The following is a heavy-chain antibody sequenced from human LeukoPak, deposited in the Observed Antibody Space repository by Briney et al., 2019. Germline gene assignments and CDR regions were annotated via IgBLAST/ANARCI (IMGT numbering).Heavy chain of an antibody. CDR3: ANPSTVTSFDY. CDR2: ISGSGGNT. CDR1: GFTFSSYA. D-gene: IGHD4-11*01. J-gene: IGHJ4*02. Sequence: GGSLRLSCAASGFTFSSYAMNWVRQAPGKGLQWVSSISGSGGNTYYADSVKGRFTISRDNSKNTLYLQMNSLRAEDTAVYYCANPSTVTSFDYWGQGTLVTVSS. V-gene: IGHV3-23*01.